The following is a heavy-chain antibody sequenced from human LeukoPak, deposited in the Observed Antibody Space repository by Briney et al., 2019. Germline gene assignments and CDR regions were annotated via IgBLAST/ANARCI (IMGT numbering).Heavy chain of an antibody. V-gene: IGHV3-23*01. CDR2: ISGSGGST. CDR3: AKDSLSYYYGSGSSFDY. J-gene: IGHJ4*02. Sequence: GGSLRLSCEASGFTFTNYAIHWVRQAPGKGLEWVSAISGSGGSTYYADSVKGRFTISRDNSKNTLYLQMNSLRAEDTAVYYCAKDSLSYYYGSGSSFDYWGQGTLVTVSS. CDR1: GFTFTNYA. D-gene: IGHD3-10*01.